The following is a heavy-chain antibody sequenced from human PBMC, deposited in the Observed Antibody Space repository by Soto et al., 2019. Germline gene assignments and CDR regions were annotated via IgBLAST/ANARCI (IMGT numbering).Heavy chain of an antibody. V-gene: IGHV1-69*02. Sequence: QVQLVQSGAEVKKPGSSLKVSCKASGGSFSSHTINWVRQAPGQGLEWVGRFIPILGLANYAQKFKGRVTLSADKSTSTVYMELSSLGTVDSAVYYGARPSSHIATSGSFNYWGQGTPVTVSS. CDR1: GGSFSSHT. D-gene: IGHD6-13*01. J-gene: IGHJ4*02. CDR2: FIPILGLA. CDR3: ARPSSHIATSGSFNY.